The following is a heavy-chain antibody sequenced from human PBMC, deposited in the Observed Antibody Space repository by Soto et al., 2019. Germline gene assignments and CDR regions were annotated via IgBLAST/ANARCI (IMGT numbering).Heavy chain of an antibody. CDR1: GFTFSNYA. J-gene: IGHJ4*02. Sequence: EVQLLESWGGLVQPGGSLRLSCAASGFTFSNYAMTWVRQAPGKGLEWVSVITGSGGGTYFVDSVKGRFTISRDNSKNRVYQQMNRLGAEDTAVYYCEKRPLAAAGFDYWGQGTLVTVSS. D-gene: IGHD6-13*01. CDR3: EKRPLAAAGFDY. CDR2: ITGSGGGT. V-gene: IGHV3-23*01.